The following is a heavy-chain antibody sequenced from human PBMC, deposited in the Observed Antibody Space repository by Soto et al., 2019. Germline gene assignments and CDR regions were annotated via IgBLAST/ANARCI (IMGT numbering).Heavy chain of an antibody. CDR1: GGTFSSYA. V-gene: IGHV1-69*01. J-gene: IGHJ4*02. CDR3: ATPMTTPGGAEYFDY. CDR2: IIPIFGTA. Sequence: QVQLVQSGAEVKQPVSSVKVSCKASGGTFSSYAISWVRQAPGQGLEWMGGIIPIFGTANYAQKFQGRVTITADDSTSTAYMELSSLRSEDTDVYYCATPMTTPGGAEYFDYWGQGTLVTVSS. D-gene: IGHD3-22*01.